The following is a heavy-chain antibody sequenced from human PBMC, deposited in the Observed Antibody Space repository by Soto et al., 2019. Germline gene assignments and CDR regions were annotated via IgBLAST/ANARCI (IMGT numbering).Heavy chain of an antibody. V-gene: IGHV4-31*03. D-gene: IGHD4-4*01. J-gene: IGHJ2*01. CDR2: IYYSGST. Sequence: QVQLQESGPGLVKPSQTLSLTCTVSGGSISSGGYYWSWIRQHPGKGLEWIGYIYYSGSTYYNPSLKSRVTLSVDTSKTQFSLKLSSVTAADTAVYYCARDGDSNDPFRSYWYFDLWGRGTLVTVSS. CDR1: GGSISSGGYY. CDR3: ARDGDSNDPFRSYWYFDL.